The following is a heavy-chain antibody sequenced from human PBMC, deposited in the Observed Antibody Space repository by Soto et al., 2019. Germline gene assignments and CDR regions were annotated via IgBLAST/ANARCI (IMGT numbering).Heavy chain of an antibody. CDR3: ARDGEEELWFGELPLYYYYYMDV. CDR2: ISAYNGNT. D-gene: IGHD3-10*01. CDR1: GYTFTSYG. V-gene: IGHV1-18*01. J-gene: IGHJ6*03. Sequence: ASVKVSCKASGYTFTSYGISWVRQAPGQGLEWMGWISAYNGNTNYAQKLQGRVTMTTDTSTSTAYMELRSLRSDDTAVYYCARDGEEELWFGELPLYYYYYMDVWGKGTTVTVSS.